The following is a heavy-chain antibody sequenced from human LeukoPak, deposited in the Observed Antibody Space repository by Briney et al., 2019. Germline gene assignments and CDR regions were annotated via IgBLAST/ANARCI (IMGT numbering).Heavy chain of an antibody. CDR1: GGSISGYH. CDR3: ARHPNDY. J-gene: IGHJ4*02. V-gene: IGHV4-59*08. CDR2: IYYSGST. Sequence: SETLSLTCTVSGGSISGYHWSWIRQPPGKRLEWIAYIYYSGSTNYNPSLKSRVTISVDTSKNQFSLKLSSVTAADTAVYYCARHPNDYWGQGTLVTVSS.